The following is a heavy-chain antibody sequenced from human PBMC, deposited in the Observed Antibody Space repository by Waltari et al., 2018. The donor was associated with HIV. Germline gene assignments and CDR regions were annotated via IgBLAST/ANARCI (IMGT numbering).Heavy chain of an antibody. CDR3: ARDFSIADYYYGMDV. Sequence: QVQLVESGGGVVQPGRSLRLSCAASGFTFSSYAMHWVRQAPGKGLGWVAVISYDGSNKYYADSVKGRFTISRDNSKNTLYLQMNSLRAEDTAVYYCARDFSIADYYYGMDVWGQGTTVTVSS. CDR2: ISYDGSNK. D-gene: IGHD3-22*01. V-gene: IGHV3-30*01. J-gene: IGHJ6*02. CDR1: GFTFSSYA.